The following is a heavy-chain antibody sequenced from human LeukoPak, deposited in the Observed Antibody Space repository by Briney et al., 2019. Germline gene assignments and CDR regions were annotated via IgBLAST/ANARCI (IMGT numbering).Heavy chain of an antibody. Sequence: GGPLRLSCAASGFTFSSYAMSWVRQAPGKGLEWVSVISGSGGSTYYADSVKGRFTISTDNSNNTLYLQMNSLRAEDTAVYYCAGSYYNVFDYWGQGTLVTVSS. J-gene: IGHJ4*02. CDR3: AGSYYNVFDY. CDR1: GFTFSSYA. V-gene: IGHV3-23*01. CDR2: ISGSGGST. D-gene: IGHD3-10*01.